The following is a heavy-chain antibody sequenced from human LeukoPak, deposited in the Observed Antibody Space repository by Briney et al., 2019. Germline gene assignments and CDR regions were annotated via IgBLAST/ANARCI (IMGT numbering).Heavy chain of an antibody. CDR3: AKGIPRRDGYIGTRFDP. J-gene: IGHJ5*02. V-gene: IGHV4-59*01. CDR1: GGSLHNYY. Sequence: PSETLSLTCTVSGGSLHNYYWSWIRQPPGKGLEWIGYIDYSGSTNYNPSLKSRVTISVDTSQNQFSLKLSSVTAADTAVYYCAKGIPRRDGYIGTRFDPWGQGTLVTVSS. CDR2: IDYSGST. D-gene: IGHD5-24*01.